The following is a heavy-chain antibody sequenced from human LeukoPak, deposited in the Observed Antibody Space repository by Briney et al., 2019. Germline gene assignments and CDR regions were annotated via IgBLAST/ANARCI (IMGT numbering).Heavy chain of an antibody. V-gene: IGHV3-9*01. D-gene: IGHD6-13*01. CDR2: ISWNSGSI. CDR3: AKDTAAAVYYYYGMDV. J-gene: IGHJ6*02. Sequence: GGSLRLSCAAFGFTFGDYAMHWVRQAPGKGLEWVSGISWNSGSIGYADSVKGRFTISRDNAKNSLYLQMNSLRAEDTALYYCAKDTAAAVYYYYGMDVWGQGTTVTVSS. CDR1: GFTFGDYA.